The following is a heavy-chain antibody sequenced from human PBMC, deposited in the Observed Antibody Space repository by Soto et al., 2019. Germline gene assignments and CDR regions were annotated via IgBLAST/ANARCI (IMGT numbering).Heavy chain of an antibody. D-gene: IGHD3-9*01. Sequence: SETLSLTCTVSGGSISSGGCYWSWIRQHPGKGLEWIGYIYYSGSTYYNPPLKSRVTISVDTSKNQFSLKLSSVTAADTAVYYCASRLLRYFDWLGGYGMDVWGQGTTVTVSS. CDR2: IYYSGST. J-gene: IGHJ6*02. CDR1: GGSISSGGCY. CDR3: ASRLLRYFDWLGGYGMDV. V-gene: IGHV4-31*03.